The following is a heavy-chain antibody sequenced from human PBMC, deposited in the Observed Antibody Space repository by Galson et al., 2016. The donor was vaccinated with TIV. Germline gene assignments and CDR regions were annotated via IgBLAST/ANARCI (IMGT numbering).Heavy chain of an antibody. CDR3: AKGNSNHDREYLYLYYGMDV. Sequence: SLRLSCAASGFTFGHYAMTWVRQVPGKGLEWAAGICASGYRTFYAASVNGRFTISRENSKNTLHHQMNSLRAEDTAVYYCAKGNSNHDREYLYLYYGMDVWGQGTTVTVSS. CDR1: GFTFGHYA. V-gene: IGHV3-23*01. D-gene: IGHD2/OR15-2a*01. J-gene: IGHJ6*02. CDR2: ICASGYRT.